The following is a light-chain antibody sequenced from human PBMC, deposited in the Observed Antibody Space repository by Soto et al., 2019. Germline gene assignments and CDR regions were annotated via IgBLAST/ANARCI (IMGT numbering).Light chain of an antibody. V-gene: IGLV1-44*01. CDR2: SHN. CDR3: AAWDDSLNGVV. CDR1: TSNIGSNT. J-gene: IGLJ2*01. Sequence: QSVLTQPPSASGTPGQRVTISCSGSTSNIGSNTVNWYHHLPGTAPNLLIYSHNQRPSGVPDRFSGSRSGTSASLAISGLQSDDEADYYCAAWDDSLNGVVFGGGTKLTVL.